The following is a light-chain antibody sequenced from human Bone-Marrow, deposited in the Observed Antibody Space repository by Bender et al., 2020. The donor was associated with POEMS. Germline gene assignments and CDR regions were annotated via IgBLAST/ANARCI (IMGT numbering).Light chain of an antibody. Sequence: QSALTQPASVSGSPGQSITISCTGTSSDVGSYSLVSWYQQHPGKAPKLMIYDGSNRPSGVSNRFFGSKSGNTASLTISGLQAEDEANYYCQSYDNSLGGWVFGGGTKLTVL. CDR3: QSYDNSLGGWV. CDR1: SSDVGSYSL. V-gene: IGLV2-14*02. CDR2: DGS. J-gene: IGLJ3*02.